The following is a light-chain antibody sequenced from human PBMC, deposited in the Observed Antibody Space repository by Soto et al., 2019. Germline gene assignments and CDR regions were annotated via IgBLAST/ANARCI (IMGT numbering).Light chain of an antibody. Sequence: QSALTQPASVSGSPGQSITSSCTGTTSDVGGYNYVSWYKQHPGKVPKLLIHEVSNRPSGVSNRFSGSKSGNTASLTISGLQAEDEADYYCLSKTSSISYVLGTGTKVTVL. CDR3: LSKTSSISYV. J-gene: IGLJ1*01. V-gene: IGLV2-14*01. CDR1: TSDVGGYNY. CDR2: EVS.